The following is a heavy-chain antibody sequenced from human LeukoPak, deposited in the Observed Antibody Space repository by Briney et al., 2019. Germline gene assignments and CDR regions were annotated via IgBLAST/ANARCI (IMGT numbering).Heavy chain of an antibody. CDR2: IRYDGSNK. Sequence: GGSLRLSCAASGFTFSSNGMHWVRQAPGKGLEWVAFIRYDGSNKYYADSVKGRFTISRDNSKNTLYLQMNSLRAEDTAVYYCAKVRYCSSTSCQDRGAFDIWGQGTMVTVSS. J-gene: IGHJ3*02. CDR1: GFTFSSNG. D-gene: IGHD2-2*01. V-gene: IGHV3-30*02. CDR3: AKVRYCSSTSCQDRGAFDI.